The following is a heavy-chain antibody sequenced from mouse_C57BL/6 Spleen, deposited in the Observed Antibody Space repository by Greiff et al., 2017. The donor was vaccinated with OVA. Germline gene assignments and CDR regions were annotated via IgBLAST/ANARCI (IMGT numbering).Heavy chain of an antibody. V-gene: IGHV3-6*01. CDR2: ISYDGSN. D-gene: IGHD3-2*02. Sequence: EVQLQQSGPGLVKPSQSLSLTCSVTGYSITSGYYWNWIRQFPGNKLEWMGYISYDGSNNYNPSLKNRISITRDTSKNQFFLKLNSVTTEDTATYYGAIDSSGYIYAMDYWGQGTSVTVSS. CDR1: GYSITSGYY. CDR3: AIDSSGYIYAMDY. J-gene: IGHJ4*01.